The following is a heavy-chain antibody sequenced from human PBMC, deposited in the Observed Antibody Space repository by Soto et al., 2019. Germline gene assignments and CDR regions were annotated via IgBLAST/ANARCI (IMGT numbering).Heavy chain of an antibody. Sequence: PGESLKISCKASGYSFTTDWIGWVRQMPGKGLEWMGIIYPSDSYTNYSPSFQGHVTISADKSISTAYLQWSSLKASDTAMYYCARRTNTAMVDDAFDIWGQGTMVTVSS. CDR3: ARRTNTAMVDDAFDI. CDR1: GYSFTTDW. J-gene: IGHJ3*02. V-gene: IGHV5-10-1*01. CDR2: IYPSDSYT. D-gene: IGHD5-18*01.